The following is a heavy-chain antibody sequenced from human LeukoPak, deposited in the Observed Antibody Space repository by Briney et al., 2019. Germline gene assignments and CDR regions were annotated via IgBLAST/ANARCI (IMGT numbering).Heavy chain of an antibody. J-gene: IGHJ4*02. D-gene: IGHD3-3*01. Sequence: SGPTLVKPTQTLTLTCTFSGFSLSTSGVGVGWIRQPPGKALEWLALIYWNDDKRYSPSLKSRLTITKDTSKNQVVLTMTNMDPVDTATYYCAHIPTDFWSGPLGYFDYWGQGTLVTVSS. CDR3: AHIPTDFWSGPLGYFDY. V-gene: IGHV2-5*01. CDR1: GFSLSTSGVG. CDR2: IYWNDDK.